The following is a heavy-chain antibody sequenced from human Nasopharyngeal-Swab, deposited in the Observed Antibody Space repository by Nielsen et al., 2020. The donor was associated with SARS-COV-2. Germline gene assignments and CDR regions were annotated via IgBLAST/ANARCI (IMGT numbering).Heavy chain of an antibody. V-gene: IGHV3-23*03. D-gene: IGHD6-13*01. J-gene: IGHJ4*02. CDR2: IYSGGSST. CDR1: GFTFSSYA. Sequence: GESLKISCEASGFTFSSYAMSWVRQAPGKGLEWVSVIYSGGSSTYYADSVKGRFTISRDNSKNTLYLQMNSLRAEDTAVYYCAKVASSSWYNYFDYWGQGTLVTVSS. CDR3: AKVASSSWYNYFDY.